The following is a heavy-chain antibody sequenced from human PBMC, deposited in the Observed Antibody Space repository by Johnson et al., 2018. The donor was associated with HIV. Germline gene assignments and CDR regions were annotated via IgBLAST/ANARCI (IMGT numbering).Heavy chain of an antibody. CDR3: ARAHLIFPKNAFDI. D-gene: IGHD3-3*02. V-gene: IGHV3-7*01. CDR2: INVDGSQT. J-gene: IGHJ3*02. Sequence: EVQLVESGGGLVQPGGSLRLSCAASGFTFSSFWMTWVRQAPGKGLEWVANINVDGSQTYYLDSVQGRFTISRDNVNNSVFLLLNSLIVEDTAVYFCARAHLIFPKNAFDIWGQGTMVTVSS. CDR1: GFTFSSFW.